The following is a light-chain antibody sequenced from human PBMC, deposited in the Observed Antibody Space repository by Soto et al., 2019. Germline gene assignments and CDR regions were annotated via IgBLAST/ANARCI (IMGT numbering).Light chain of an antibody. CDR3: QQYYSYPLT. J-gene: IGKJ5*01. Sequence: AIRMTQSPSSFSASTGDRVTITCRASQGISSYLAWYQQKPGKAPKLLIYAASTLQSGVPSRLSGTGSGTDFTPTNSGLQSDDFAPYYCQQYYSYPLTFGQGTRLEIK. V-gene: IGKV1-8*01. CDR1: QGISSY. CDR2: AAS.